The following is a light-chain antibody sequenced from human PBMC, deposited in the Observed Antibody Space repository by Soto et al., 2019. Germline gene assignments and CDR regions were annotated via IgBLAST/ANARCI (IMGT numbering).Light chain of an antibody. J-gene: IGKJ2*01. CDR2: WAS. Sequence: DIVMTQSPDSLAVSLGERATINCKSSQSVLYSSNNKNYLAWYQQKPGQPPKLLVYWASTRESGVPDRFSGSGSGTDFTLTISSLQAEDVAVYYCQQRSNWPGTFGQGTKLEIK. CDR3: QQRSNWPGT. CDR1: QSVLYSSNNKNY. V-gene: IGKV4-1*01.